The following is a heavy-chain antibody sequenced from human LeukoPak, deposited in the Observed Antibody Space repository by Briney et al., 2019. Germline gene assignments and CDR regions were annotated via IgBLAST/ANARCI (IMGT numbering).Heavy chain of an antibody. CDR1: GGSFSGYY. D-gene: IGHD3-22*01. J-gene: IGHJ4*02. Sequence: SETLSLTCAVYGGSFSGYYWSWIRQPPGKGLEWIGEINHSGSTNYNPSLKSRVTISVDTSKNQFSLKLSSVTAADTAVYYCARHQADYDSSGFLLDYWGQGTLVTVSS. CDR3: ARHQADYDSSGFLLDY. CDR2: INHSGST. V-gene: IGHV4-34*01.